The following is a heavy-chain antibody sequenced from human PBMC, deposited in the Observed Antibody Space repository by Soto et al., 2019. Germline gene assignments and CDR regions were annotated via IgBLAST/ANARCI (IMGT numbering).Heavy chain of an antibody. V-gene: IGHV1-18*01. J-gene: IGHJ6*02. CDR2: ISAYNGNT. CDR1: GYTFTSYG. CDR3: XXXXXXXXXXXXXMDX. Sequence: QVQLVQSGAEVKKPGASVKVSCKASGYTFTSYGISWVRQAPGQGLEWMGWISAYNGNTNYAQKLQGRVTMTTDTSTSTAYMXLXXXXXXXXXXXXXXXXXXXXXXXXXXMDXWGQGTTVTVSS.